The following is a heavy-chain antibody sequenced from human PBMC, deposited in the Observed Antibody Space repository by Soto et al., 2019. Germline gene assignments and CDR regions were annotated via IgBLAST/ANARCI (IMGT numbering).Heavy chain of an antibody. CDR1: GFTFSSYE. Sequence: EVQLVESGGGLVQPGGSLRLSCAASGFTFSSYEMNWVRQAPGKGLEWVSYISSSGSTISYADSVKGRVTISRDNAKKSLYLQMNSLRAEDTAVYYCARDNPHYYDSSGYYRPNPTNYFDYWGQGTLVTVSS. V-gene: IGHV3-48*03. CDR2: ISSSGSTI. J-gene: IGHJ4*02. CDR3: ARDNPHYYDSSGYYRPNPTNYFDY. D-gene: IGHD3-22*01.